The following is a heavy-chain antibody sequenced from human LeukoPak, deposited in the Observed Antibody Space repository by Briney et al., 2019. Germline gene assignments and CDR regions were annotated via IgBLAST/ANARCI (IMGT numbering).Heavy chain of an antibody. CDR1: GFTFSSYA. Sequence: GGSLRLSCAASGFTFSSYAMSWVRQAPGKGLEWVSAISGSGGSTYYADSVKGRFTISRDNSKNTLYLQMNSLRAEDTAVYYCAKLGIVRGVIESIDYWGQGTLVTVSS. J-gene: IGHJ4*02. D-gene: IGHD3-10*01. V-gene: IGHV3-23*01. CDR2: ISGSGGST. CDR3: AKLGIVRGVIESIDY.